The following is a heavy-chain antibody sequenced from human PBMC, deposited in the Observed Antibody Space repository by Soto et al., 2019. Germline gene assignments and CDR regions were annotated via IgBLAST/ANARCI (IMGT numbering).Heavy chain of an antibody. CDR2: ISYDGSNK. J-gene: IGHJ6*02. Sequence: PGGSLRLSCAASGFTFSSYGMHWVRQAPGKGLEWVAVISYDGSNKYYADSVKGRSTISRDNSKNTLYLQMNSLRAEDTAVYYCAEDRSRAAARASPYYHYYGMDVWGQGTTVTVSS. CDR3: AEDRSRAAARASPYYHYYGMDV. D-gene: IGHD6-13*01. V-gene: IGHV3-30*18. CDR1: GFTFSSYG.